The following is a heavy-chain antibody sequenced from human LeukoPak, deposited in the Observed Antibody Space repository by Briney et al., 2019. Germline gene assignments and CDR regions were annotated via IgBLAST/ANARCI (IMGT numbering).Heavy chain of an antibody. V-gene: IGHV4-59*01. CDR1: GGSISSYY. CDR3: ARYAPDDASDI. D-gene: IGHD2-2*01. J-gene: IGHJ3*02. CDR2: IYYSGST. Sequence: SETLSLTCTVSGGSISSYYWSWIRQPPGKQLEWIGYIYYSGSTNYNPSLQRRVTISAGPSKNQFPLKLSSVPAADTAMYYCARYAPDDASDIWGQGTMVTVSS.